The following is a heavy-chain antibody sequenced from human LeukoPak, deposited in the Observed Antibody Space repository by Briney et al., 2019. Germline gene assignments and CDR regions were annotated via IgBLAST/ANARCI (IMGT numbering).Heavy chain of an antibody. Sequence: ASVKVSCKASGYTFTSYAMHWVRQAPGQRLEWMGWINAGNGNTKYSQKFQGRVTITRDTSASTAYMELSSLRSEDTAVYYCARDSYYDSSGYYDFDYWGQGTLVTVSS. CDR2: INAGNGNT. CDR3: ARDSYYDSSGYYDFDY. V-gene: IGHV1-3*01. J-gene: IGHJ4*02. CDR1: GYTFTSYA. D-gene: IGHD3-22*01.